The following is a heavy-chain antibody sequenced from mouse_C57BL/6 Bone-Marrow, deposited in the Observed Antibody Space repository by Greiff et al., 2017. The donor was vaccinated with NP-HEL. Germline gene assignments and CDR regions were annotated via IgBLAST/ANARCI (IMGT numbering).Heavy chain of an antibody. D-gene: IGHD1-1*01. V-gene: IGHV1-72*01. CDR3: ARYYYGSSSFDY. Sequence: QQSCKASGHTFTSYLMHWVKQRPGRGLEWIGRIDPNSGGTKYNEKFKSKATLTVDKPSSTAYMQLNSLTSEDSAVYYCARYYYGSSSFDYWGQGTTLTVSS. CDR1: GHTFTSYL. CDR2: IDPNSGGT. J-gene: IGHJ2*01.